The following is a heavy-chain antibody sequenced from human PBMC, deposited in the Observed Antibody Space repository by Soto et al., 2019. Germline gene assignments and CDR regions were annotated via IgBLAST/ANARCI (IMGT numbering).Heavy chain of an antibody. J-gene: IGHJ2*01. V-gene: IGHV4-38-2*02. CDR2: FYHGEST. CDR1: GYSISSGWY. D-gene: IGHD2-15*01. Sequence: PSETLSLTYTVSGYSISSGWYWGWIRQPPGKGLEWIASFYHGESTFFNPSLKSRVSISEDTSKNQFSLKLRSVTAADTAVFYCARGTSTPYWYFDFWGRGTLVTVSS. CDR3: ARGTSTPYWYFDF.